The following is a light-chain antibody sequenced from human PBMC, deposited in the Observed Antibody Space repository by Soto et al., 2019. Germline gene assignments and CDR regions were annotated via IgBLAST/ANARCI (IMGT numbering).Light chain of an antibody. Sequence: TVLTQSPGGLSVSPGERATLSCRASQSVSSNLAWYQQKPGQAPRLLIYGASTRATGIPARFSGSGSGTEFTLTISSLQSEDFAVYYCQQYNNWPPVTFGQGTKVDI. J-gene: IGKJ1*01. CDR2: GAS. CDR3: QQYNNWPPVT. CDR1: QSVSSN. V-gene: IGKV3-15*01.